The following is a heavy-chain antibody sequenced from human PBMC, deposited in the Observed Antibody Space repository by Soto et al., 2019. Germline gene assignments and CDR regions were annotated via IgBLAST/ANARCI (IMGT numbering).Heavy chain of an antibody. D-gene: IGHD3-22*01. V-gene: IGHV4-28*01. CDR1: GYSISSSNW. Sequence: QVQLQESGPGLVKPSDTLSLTCAVSGYSISSSNWWGWIRQPPGRGLEWIGYIYYSGSTYYNPSLKRRVTMSVDTSKNRFSLKLSSVTAVDTAVYYCARSAVAITSVGYFDYWGQGTLVTVSS. J-gene: IGHJ4*02. CDR2: IYYSGST. CDR3: ARSAVAITSVGYFDY.